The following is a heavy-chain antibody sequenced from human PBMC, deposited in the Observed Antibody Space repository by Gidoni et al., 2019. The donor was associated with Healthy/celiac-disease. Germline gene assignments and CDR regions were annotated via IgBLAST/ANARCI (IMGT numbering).Heavy chain of an antibody. CDR1: GYRFNNYW. V-gene: IGHV5-51*01. CDR3: AKQQRSWYFDL. J-gene: IGHJ2*01. Sequence: EVQLVQSGAEVKKPGESLRISCTGSGYRFNNYWIGWVRTLPGKGLEWMGIIYPGDSETRYSPSFQGHVTISVDKSISTAYLQWSSLNASDTAMYYCAKQQRSWYFDLWGRGTLVTVSS. CDR2: IYPGDSET.